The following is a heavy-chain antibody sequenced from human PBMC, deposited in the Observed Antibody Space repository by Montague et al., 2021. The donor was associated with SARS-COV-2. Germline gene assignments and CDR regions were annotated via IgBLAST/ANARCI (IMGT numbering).Heavy chain of an antibody. Sequence: SETLSLTCGVYGGSFGDDHWSWIRQPPGKGLEWIGDIKQSGITNYNPSLKSRVTISVDTSRNQFSLKLTSVTAADTAVYFCARGHLSVSMFVVVFTSASYYFDYWGQGALVTVSS. V-gene: IGHV4-34*01. CDR2: IKQSGIT. CDR3: ARGHLSVSMFVVVFTSASYYFDY. CDR1: GGSFGDDH. J-gene: IGHJ4*02. D-gene: IGHD3-22*01.